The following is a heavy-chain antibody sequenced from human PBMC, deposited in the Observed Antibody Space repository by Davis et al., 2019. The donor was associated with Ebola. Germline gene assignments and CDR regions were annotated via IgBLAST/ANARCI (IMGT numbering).Heavy chain of an antibody. V-gene: IGHV3-7*01. CDR1: GFTFSNHI. CDR2: MRQDGSEK. Sequence: PGGSLRLSCVASGFTFSNHIVTWVRQAPGKGLEWVANMRQDGSEKFYVDSVKGRFIISRDNAKNSLYLQMNSLRAEDTAVYYCAKGDRLGIQDYYYGMDVWGQGTTVTVSS. D-gene: IGHD7-27*01. CDR3: AKGDRLGIQDYYYGMDV. J-gene: IGHJ6*02.